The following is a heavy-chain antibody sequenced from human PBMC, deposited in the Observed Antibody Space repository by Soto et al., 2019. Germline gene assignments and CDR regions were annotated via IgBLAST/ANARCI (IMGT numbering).Heavy chain of an antibody. D-gene: IGHD1-1*01. J-gene: IGHJ6*02. CDR3: ASDGGIGTPE. Sequence: GGSLRLSCAASGFSFRTYSINWVRQAPGKGLEWVAYISTSSSTIYYADSVKGRFTVSRDNAKKSLYLQMHSLRDEDTAVYYCASDGGIGTPEGGQGTTVTVSS. CDR1: GFSFRTYS. V-gene: IGHV3-48*02. CDR2: ISTSSSTI.